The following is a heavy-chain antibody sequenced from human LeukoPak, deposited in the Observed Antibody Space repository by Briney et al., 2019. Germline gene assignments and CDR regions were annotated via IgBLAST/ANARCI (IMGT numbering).Heavy chain of an antibody. CDR2: IYYSGST. V-gene: IGHV4-61*01. CDR3: AREAGAPYSMDV. Sequence: PSETLSLTCTVSGGSVSSGSYYWSWIRQPPGKGLEWIGYIYYSGSTNYNPSLKSRVTISVDTSKNQFSLKLSSVTAADTAVYYCAREAGAPYSMDVWGQGTTVTVSS. CDR1: GGSVSSGSYY. D-gene: IGHD3-10*01. J-gene: IGHJ6*02.